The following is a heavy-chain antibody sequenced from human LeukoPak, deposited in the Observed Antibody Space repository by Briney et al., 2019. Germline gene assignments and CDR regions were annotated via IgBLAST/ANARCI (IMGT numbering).Heavy chain of an antibody. Sequence: PSETLSLTCTVSGGSISSGDYYWSWIRQPPGKGLEWIGYIYYSGSTYYNPSLKSRVTISVDTSKNQFSLKLSSVTAADTAVYYCAREAAGGDRNHRPITYWGQGTLVTVSS. CDR3: AREAAGGDRNHRPITY. CDR2: IYYSGST. J-gene: IGHJ4*02. CDR1: GGSISSGDYY. V-gene: IGHV4-30-4*01. D-gene: IGHD1-14*01.